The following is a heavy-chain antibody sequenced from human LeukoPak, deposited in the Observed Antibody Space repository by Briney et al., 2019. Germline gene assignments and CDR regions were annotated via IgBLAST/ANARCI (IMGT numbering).Heavy chain of an antibody. V-gene: IGHV1-2*02. CDR3: ARXYXHYXGSGSYDYYFDY. CDR2: INPNSGGT. Sequence: ASVTVSCKASGYTFTGYYMHWVRQAPGQGLEWMGWINPNSGGTNYAQKFQGRVTMTRDTSISTAYMELSRLRSDDTAVYYCARXYXHYXGSGSYDYYFDYWGQGTLVTVSS. CDR1: GYTFTGYY. J-gene: IGHJ4*02. D-gene: IGHD3-10*01.